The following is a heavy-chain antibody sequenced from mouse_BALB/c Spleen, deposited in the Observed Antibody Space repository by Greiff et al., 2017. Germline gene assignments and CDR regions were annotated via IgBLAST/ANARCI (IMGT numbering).Heavy chain of an antibody. D-gene: IGHD2-3*01. J-gene: IGHJ3*01. CDR1: GYTFTDYA. V-gene: IGHV1S137*01. CDR2: ISTYYGDA. Sequence: QVQLQQSGAELVRPGVSVKISCKGSGYTFTDYAMHWVKQSHAKSLEWIGVISTYYGDASYNQKFKGKATMTVDKSSSTAYMELARLTSEDSAIYYCAIYDGYYPWFAYWGQGTLVTVSA. CDR3: AIYDGYYPWFAY.